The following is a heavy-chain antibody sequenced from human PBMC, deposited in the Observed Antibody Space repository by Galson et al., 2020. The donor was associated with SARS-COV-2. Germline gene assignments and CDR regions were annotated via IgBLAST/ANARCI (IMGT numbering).Heavy chain of an antibody. CDR3: AREIRRGYSGYIYYFYY. V-gene: IGHV3-30*01. D-gene: IGHD5-12*01. CDR1: GFTFSRFA. J-gene: IGHJ4*02. Sequence: GESLKISCAASGFTFSRFAMHWVRQAPGKGLERVAVISYDGSTKYYADSVKGRFTISRDNSKNTLYLQMNSLRAEDTAVYYCAREIRRGYSGYIYYFYYWGQGTLVTVSS. CDR2: ISYDGSTK.